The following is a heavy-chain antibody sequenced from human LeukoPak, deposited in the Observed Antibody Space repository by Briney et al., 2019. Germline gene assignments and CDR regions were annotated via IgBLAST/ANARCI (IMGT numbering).Heavy chain of an antibody. CDR1: GYTFTSHG. CDR2: ISAYNGNT. D-gene: IGHD3-22*01. J-gene: IGHJ4*02. Sequence: SVKVSCKASGYTFTSHGISWVGQDPGQGLEWMGWISAYNGNTNYAQKLQGRVTMTTDTSTSTAYMELRSLRSDDTAVYYCARAGRYYYEDYWGQGTLVTVSS. V-gene: IGHV1-18*01. CDR3: ARAGRYYYEDY.